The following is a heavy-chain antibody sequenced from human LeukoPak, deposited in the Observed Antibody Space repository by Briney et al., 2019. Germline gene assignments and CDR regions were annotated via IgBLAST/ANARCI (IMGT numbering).Heavy chain of an antibody. CDR1: GLTSSTFS. V-gene: IGHV3-21*04. J-gene: IGHJ4*02. CDR2: ISSSRSYV. CDR3: AKDFRVSY. Sequence: GGSLRLSCAAYGLTSSTFSMHWVRQAPGTGLEWVSSISSSRSYVYYADSVKGRFTISRDNAKNTLSLQMNSLRAEDTAVYYCAKDFRVSYWGQGTLVTVSS.